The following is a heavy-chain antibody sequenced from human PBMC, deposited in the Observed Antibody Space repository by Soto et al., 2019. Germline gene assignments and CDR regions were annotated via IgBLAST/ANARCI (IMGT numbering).Heavy chain of an antibody. Sequence: DVQLVESGGGLVQPGRSLRLSCAASGFTFDDYAIHWVRQVPGKGLEWVSGISWNSDSRIYADSVKGRFTISRDNAKNSLYLQMNSLRAEDTALYYCAKDRNGAAAAPFDYWGQGTLVTVAS. CDR1: GFTFDDYA. CDR2: ISWNSDSR. D-gene: IGHD6-13*01. J-gene: IGHJ4*02. CDR3: AKDRNGAAAAPFDY. V-gene: IGHV3-9*01.